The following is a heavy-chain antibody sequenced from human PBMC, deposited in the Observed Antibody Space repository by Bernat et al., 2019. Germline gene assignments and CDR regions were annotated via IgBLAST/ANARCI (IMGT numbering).Heavy chain of an antibody. J-gene: IGHJ4*02. CDR1: GFTFSSHW. D-gene: IGHD2-2*01. V-gene: IGHV3-74*01. Sequence: EVQLVESGGDLVQPGGSLRLSCAGSGFTFSSHWMHWVRQAPGKGLVWISRINGDGSSTNYADSGRGRFTISRDNAKNTLYLQMNSLRNEDAGVYYCASLFVGFTTRYDDWGQGTLVTVSS. CDR3: ASLFVGFTTRYDD. CDR2: INGDGSST.